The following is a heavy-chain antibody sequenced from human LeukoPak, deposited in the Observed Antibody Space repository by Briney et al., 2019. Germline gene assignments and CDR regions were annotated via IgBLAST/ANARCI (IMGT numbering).Heavy chain of an antibody. J-gene: IGHJ3*02. D-gene: IGHD4-17*01. V-gene: IGHV1-46*01. Sequence: GASVKVSCKASGYIFSDSYIHWVRQAPGQGLEWMGIINPSGGSTSYAQKFQGRVTMTRDMSTSTVYMELSSLRSEDTAVYYCARAGGMTTAYRGAFDIWGQGTMVTVSS. CDR2: INPSGGST. CDR3: ARAGGMTTAYRGAFDI. CDR1: GYIFSDSY.